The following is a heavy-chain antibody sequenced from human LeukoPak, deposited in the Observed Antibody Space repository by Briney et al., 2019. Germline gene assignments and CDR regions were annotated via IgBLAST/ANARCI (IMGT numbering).Heavy chain of an antibody. J-gene: IGHJ4*02. CDR1: GGTFSSYA. CDR3: ARERGPHYYDSSSYSPLDY. CDR2: IIPILGIA. D-gene: IGHD3-22*01. V-gene: IGHV1-69*04. Sequence: SVKVSCKASGGTFSSYAISWVRQAPGQGLEWMGRIIPILGIANYAQKFQGRVTITADKSTSTAYMELSSLRSEDTAVYYCARERGPHYYDSSSYSPLDYWGQGTLVTVSS.